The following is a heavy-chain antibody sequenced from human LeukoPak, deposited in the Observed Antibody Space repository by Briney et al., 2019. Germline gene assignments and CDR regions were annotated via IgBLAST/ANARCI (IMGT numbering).Heavy chain of an antibody. D-gene: IGHD3-3*01. CDR2: ISDGGGRI. V-gene: IGHV3-23*01. CDR1: GFIFSDYG. CDR3: AKGSRFPDF. Sequence: GGSLRLSCVASGFIFSDYGMNWGRQAPGKGLGWVSSISDGGGRIYSVDSVKGRFTISRDNSKNTLYMQMNSLRVDDTAIYYCAKGSRFPDFWGQGTLVTVSS. J-gene: IGHJ4*02.